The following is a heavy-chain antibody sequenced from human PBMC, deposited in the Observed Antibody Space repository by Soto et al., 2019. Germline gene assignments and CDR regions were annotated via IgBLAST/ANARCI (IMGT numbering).Heavy chain of an antibody. D-gene: IGHD3-22*01. V-gene: IGHV1-8*01. CDR2: MNPNSGNT. CDR1: GYTFTSYD. J-gene: IGHJ4*02. CDR3: VRGSSYYDSSGSNSDY. Sequence: QVQLVQSGAEVKKPGASVKVSCKASGYTFTSYDINWVRQATGQGLEWMGWMNPNSGNTGYAQKFQGGVTMTRNTSISTAYMELSSLRSEDTAVYYCVRGSSYYDSSGSNSDYWGQGTLVTVSS.